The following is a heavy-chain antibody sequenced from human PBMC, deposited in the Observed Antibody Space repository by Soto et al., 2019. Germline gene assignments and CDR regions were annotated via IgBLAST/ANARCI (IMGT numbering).Heavy chain of an antibody. CDR3: ARVYCSGGSCYSVYYYYGMDV. CDR1: GGSVSSGSYY. J-gene: IGHJ6*02. CDR2: IYYSGST. D-gene: IGHD2-15*01. V-gene: IGHV4-61*01. Sequence: SETLSLTCTVSGGSVSSGSYYWSWIRQPPGKGWEGIRYIYYSGSTNYNPSLKSRVTISVDTSKNQFSRKLSSVTAADTAVYYCARVYCSGGSCYSVYYYYGMDVWGQRTTVTVSS.